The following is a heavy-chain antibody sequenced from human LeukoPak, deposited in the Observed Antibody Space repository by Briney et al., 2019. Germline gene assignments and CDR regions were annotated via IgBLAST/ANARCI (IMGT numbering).Heavy chain of an antibody. CDR3: ARSGYSYGLVDY. D-gene: IGHD5-18*01. Sequence: SETLSLTCTVSGGSISSDYWSWIRQPPGKGLEWIGYIYYSGDTNYNPSLKSRVTISVDTSKNQFSLKLRSVTAADTAVYYCARSGYSYGLVDYWGQGTLATVSS. CDR1: GGSISSDY. J-gene: IGHJ4*02. CDR2: IYYSGDT. V-gene: IGHV4-59*01.